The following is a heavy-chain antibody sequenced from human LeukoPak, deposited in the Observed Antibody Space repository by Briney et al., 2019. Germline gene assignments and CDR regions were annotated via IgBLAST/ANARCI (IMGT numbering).Heavy chain of an antibody. Sequence: PSGTLSLTCAVYGGSFSGYYWSWVRQAPGKGLEWVSAISGSGGSTYYADSVKGRFTISRDNSKNTLYPQMNSLRAEDTAVYYCANPVRLSGGYWGQGTLVTVSS. CDR2: ISGSGGST. V-gene: IGHV3-23*01. D-gene: IGHD4-23*01. CDR3: ANPVRLSGGY. J-gene: IGHJ4*02. CDR1: GGSFSGYY.